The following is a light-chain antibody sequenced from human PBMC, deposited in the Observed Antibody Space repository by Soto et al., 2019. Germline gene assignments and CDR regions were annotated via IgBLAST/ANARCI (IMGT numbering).Light chain of an antibody. J-gene: IGLJ1*01. V-gene: IGLV1-44*01. CDR3: AAWDDRLNEYV. CDR2: GNN. CDR1: SSNIGRNS. Sequence: QSVLTQAPSVSGTPGQRVTITCSGSSSNIGRNSVNWYQHLPGTAPKLLTHGNNHRPSGVPDRFSGSKSGASASLAISGLQPEDEADYCCAAWDDRLNEYVFGDGTKVIVL.